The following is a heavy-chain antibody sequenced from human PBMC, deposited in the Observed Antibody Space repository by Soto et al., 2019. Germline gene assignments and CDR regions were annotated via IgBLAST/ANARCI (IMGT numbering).Heavy chain of an antibody. V-gene: IGHV1-46*01. D-gene: IGHD3-3*01. CDR1: GYTFTSYY. J-gene: IGHJ5*02. CDR3: AREAMYYDFWSGPPFDP. Sequence: ASVKVSCKASGYTFTSYYMHWVRQVPGQGLEWMGIINPSGGSTSYAQKFQGRVTMTRDTSTSTVYMELSSLRSEDTAVYYCAREAMYYDFWSGPPFDPWGQGTLVTVSS. CDR2: INPSGGST.